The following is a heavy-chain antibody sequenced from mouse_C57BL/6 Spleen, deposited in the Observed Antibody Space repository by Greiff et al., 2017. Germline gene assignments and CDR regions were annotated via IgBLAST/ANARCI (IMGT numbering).Heavy chain of an antibody. CDR2: IDPSDSYT. D-gene: IGHD3-2*02. Sequence: QVQLQQPGAELVMPGASVKLSCKASGYTFTSYWMHWVKQRPGQGLEWIGEIDPSDSYTNYNQKFKGKSTLTVDKSSSTAYMQLSSLTSEDSAVYDCSRGVTAQATSFAYWGQGTLVTVSA. CDR3: SRGVTAQATSFAY. CDR1: GYTFTSYW. V-gene: IGHV1-69*01. J-gene: IGHJ3*01.